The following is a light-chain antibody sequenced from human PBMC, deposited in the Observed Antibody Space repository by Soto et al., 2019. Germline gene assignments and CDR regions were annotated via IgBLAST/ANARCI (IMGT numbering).Light chain of an antibody. V-gene: IGKV3-20*01. J-gene: IGKJ5*01. Sequence: EIVLTQSPGILSLSPGERATLSCRASQSLSSSYLAWYQQKPGQAPRLLIYGVSSRAIGIPDRFSGSGSGTDFTLTISRLEPQDFAVYYCQQYGSSPRITFGQGTRLEI. CDR2: GVS. CDR1: QSLSSSY. CDR3: QQYGSSPRIT.